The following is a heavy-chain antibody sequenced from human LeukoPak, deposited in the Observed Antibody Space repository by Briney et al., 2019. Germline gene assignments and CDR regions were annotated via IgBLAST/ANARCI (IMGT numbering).Heavy chain of an antibody. CDR3: AEAGVRYFDPTIY. J-gene: IGHJ4*02. CDR2: ISGSSTTI. V-gene: IGHV3-48*01. CDR1: GFTFNSFS. D-gene: IGHD3-9*01. Sequence: PGGSPRLSCAASGFTFNSFSMHWVRQAPGKGLEWVSYISGSSTTIFYADSVKGWFTISRDNSKNTLYLQMNSLRAEDTAVYFCAEAGVRYFDPTIYWGQGTLVTVSS.